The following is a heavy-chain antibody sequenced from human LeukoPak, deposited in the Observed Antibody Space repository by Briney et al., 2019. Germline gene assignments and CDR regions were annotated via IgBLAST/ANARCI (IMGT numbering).Heavy chain of an antibody. J-gene: IGHJ3*02. CDR1: GGSISSGSYY. V-gene: IGHV4-61*02. D-gene: IGHD3-16*01. CDR2: IYTSVNT. Sequence: SETLSLTCTASGGSISSGSYYWSWLRQPAGKGLEWIGRIYTSVNTNYNPSLKSRVSISVVTSKNQFSLQLSSVTAADTAVYYCAREVHDYVWGSQHDALDIWGQGTMVTVSS. CDR3: AREVHDYVWGSQHDALDI.